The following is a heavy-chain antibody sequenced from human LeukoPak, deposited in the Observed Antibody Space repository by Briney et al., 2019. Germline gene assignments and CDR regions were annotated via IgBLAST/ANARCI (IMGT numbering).Heavy chain of an antibody. CDR3: ASGSGSGWYVWSGYDY. Sequence: GASVKVSCKASGYTFTSYGISWVRQAPGQGLEWMGWISAYNGNTNYAQKLQGRVTMTTDTSTSTAYMELRSLRSDDTAVYYCASGSGSGWYVWSGYDYWGQGTLVTVSS. CDR1: GYTFTSYG. CDR2: ISAYNGNT. D-gene: IGHD6-19*01. J-gene: IGHJ4*02. V-gene: IGHV1-18*01.